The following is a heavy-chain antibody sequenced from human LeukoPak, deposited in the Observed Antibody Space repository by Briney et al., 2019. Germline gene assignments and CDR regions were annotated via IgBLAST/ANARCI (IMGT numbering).Heavy chain of an antibody. J-gene: IGHJ4*02. CDR2: IYYSGST. Sequence: PSETLSLTCTVSGGSISSSSYYSGWIRQPPGKGLEWIGSIYYSGSTYYNPSLKSRVTISVDTSKNQFSLKLSSVTAADTAVYYCARHAYDSSGYHYFDYWGQGTLVTVSS. V-gene: IGHV4-39*01. CDR3: ARHAYDSSGYHYFDY. CDR1: GGSISSSSYY. D-gene: IGHD3-22*01.